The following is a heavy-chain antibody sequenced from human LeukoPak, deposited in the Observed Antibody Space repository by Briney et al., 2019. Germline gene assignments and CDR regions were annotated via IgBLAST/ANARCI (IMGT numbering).Heavy chain of an antibody. CDR1: GGSISSSSYY. V-gene: IGHV4-39*01. CDR3: ARLDTDPERYRYYFDY. CDR2: IYYSGST. Sequence: SSETLSLTCTVSGGSISSSSYYWGWIRQPPGKGLEWIGSIYYSGSTYYNPSLKSRVTISVDTSKNQFSLKLSSVTAADTAAYYCARLDTDPERYRYYFDYWGQGTLVTVSS. D-gene: IGHD5-18*01. J-gene: IGHJ4*02.